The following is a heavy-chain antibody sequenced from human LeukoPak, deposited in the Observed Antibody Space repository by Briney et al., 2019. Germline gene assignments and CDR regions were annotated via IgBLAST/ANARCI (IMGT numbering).Heavy chain of an antibody. CDR1: GYTFTSYG. J-gene: IGHJ4*02. CDR2: ISAYNGNT. CDR3: ARDKEGITMVRGVSQDY. D-gene: IGHD3-10*01. V-gene: IGHV1-18*01. Sequence: ASVKVSCKASGYTFTSYGISWVRQAPGQGLEWMGWISAYNGNTNYAQKLQGRATITTDTSASTAYMELRSLRSDDTAVYYCARDKEGITMVRGVSQDYWGQGTLVTVSS.